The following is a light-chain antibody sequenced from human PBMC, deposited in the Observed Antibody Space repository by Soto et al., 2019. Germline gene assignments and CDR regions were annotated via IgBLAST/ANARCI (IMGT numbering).Light chain of an antibody. V-gene: IGLV6-57*01. CDR3: QSYDSSNQV. CDR2: ESN. Sequence: NFMLTQPHSVSASPGKTVTISCTRSSGSIASNYVQWYQQRPGSSPTTVIYESNQRPSGVPDRFSGSIDSSSNSASLTISGLKTEDEADYYCQSYDSSNQVFGGGTKLTVL. CDR1: SGSIASNY. J-gene: IGLJ3*02.